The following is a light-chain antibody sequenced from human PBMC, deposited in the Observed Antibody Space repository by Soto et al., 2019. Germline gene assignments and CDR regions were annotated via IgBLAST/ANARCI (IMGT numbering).Light chain of an antibody. CDR3: QQYNSWPRT. J-gene: IGKJ1*01. CDR1: QSVSSN. CDR2: TTS. Sequence: EIVMTQSPATLSVSTGERATLSCRASQSVSSNLAWYQQKPGQAPSLLIYTTSTRASGVPARFSGSGSGTEFTLTINSLQTEDFGLYYCQQYNSWPRTFGQGTKVDI. V-gene: IGKV3-15*01.